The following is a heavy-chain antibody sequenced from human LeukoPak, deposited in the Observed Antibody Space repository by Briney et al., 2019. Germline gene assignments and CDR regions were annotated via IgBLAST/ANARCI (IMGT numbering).Heavy chain of an antibody. Sequence: PGGSLRLCCAASGFTFSSYSMNWVRQAPGKGLEWVSSISSSSSYIYYADSVKGRFTISRDNAKNSLYLQMNSLRAEHTAVYYCARGYCSSTSCYPYYFDYWGQGTLVTVSS. V-gene: IGHV3-21*01. J-gene: IGHJ4*02. CDR3: ARGYCSSTSCYPYYFDY. D-gene: IGHD2-2*01. CDR1: GFTFSSYS. CDR2: ISSSSSYI.